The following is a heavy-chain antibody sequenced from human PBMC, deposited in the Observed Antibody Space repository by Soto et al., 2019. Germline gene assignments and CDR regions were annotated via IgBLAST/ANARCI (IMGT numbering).Heavy chain of an antibody. V-gene: IGHV4-34*01. CDR3: ARGECSSVYCFTRWALDI. D-gene: IGHD2-2*01. CDR2: INHSGST. Sequence: TSEPRTLACAVSGGSFNGSYWTWIRQTPGKGLEWIGEINHSGSTNYEPSLKSRVTISADTSKKQFSLNLTSVTAADTAVYYCARGECSSVYCFTRWALDIWGQGTVVTVSS. CDR1: GGSFNGSY. J-gene: IGHJ3*02.